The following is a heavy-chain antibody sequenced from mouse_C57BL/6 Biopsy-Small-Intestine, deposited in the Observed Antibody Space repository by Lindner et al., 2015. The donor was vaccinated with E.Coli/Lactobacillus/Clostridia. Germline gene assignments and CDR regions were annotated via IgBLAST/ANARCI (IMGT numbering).Heavy chain of an antibody. V-gene: IGHV1S134*01. D-gene: IGHD1-3*01. J-gene: IGHJ4*01. CDR2: ISAHTGET. Sequence: SVKVSCKTSGYTFTEFGFNWLRQAPGQGLEWLGWISAHTGETIYSQSVQGRVTLTTDTSTNNVYMELRSLRPDDTAFYYCARRGAPSGTYCTSASCPLDFWGQGTLLTVSS. CDR1: GYTFTEFG. CDR3: ARRGAPSGTYCTSASCPLDF.